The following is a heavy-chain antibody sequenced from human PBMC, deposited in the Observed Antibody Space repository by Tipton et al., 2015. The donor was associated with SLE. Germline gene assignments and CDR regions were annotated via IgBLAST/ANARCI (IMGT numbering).Heavy chain of an antibody. CDR3: AGGRTGEEFDY. D-gene: IGHD7-27*01. V-gene: IGHV3-30-3*01. Sequence: SLRLSCAASGFTFSSYAMHWVRQAPGKGLEWVAVISYDGSNKYYADSVKGRFTISRDNSKNTLYLQMNSLRAEDTAVYYCAGGRTGEEFDYWGQGTLVTVSS. J-gene: IGHJ4*02. CDR2: ISYDGSNK. CDR1: GFTFSSYA.